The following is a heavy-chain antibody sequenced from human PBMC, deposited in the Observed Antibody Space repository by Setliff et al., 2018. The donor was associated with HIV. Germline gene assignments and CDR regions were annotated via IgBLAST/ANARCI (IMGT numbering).Heavy chain of an antibody. CDR2: ISVYNGNT. V-gene: IGHV1-18*01. D-gene: IGHD1-1*01. CDR3: ARAKATRQARPTNCFDP. J-gene: IGHJ5*02. CDR1: GYTFTSYG. Sequence: ASVKVSCKASGYTFTSYGVTWVRQAPGQGLEWMGWISVYNGNTNYAQKLQGRVTMTTDTSTSTAYMELRSLRSDDTAVYYCARAKATRQARPTNCFDPWGQGTLVTVSS.